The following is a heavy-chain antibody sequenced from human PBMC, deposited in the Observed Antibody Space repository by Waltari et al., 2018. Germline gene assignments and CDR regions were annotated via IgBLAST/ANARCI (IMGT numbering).Heavy chain of an antibody. D-gene: IGHD2-2*01. J-gene: IGHJ4*02. CDR3: AVGYCSSTSCSLGDY. Sequence: QVQLQESGPGLVKPSETLSLTCTVSGYSISSGYYWGWIRQPPGKGLEWIGSIYHSGSTDYNPDLKSRFTISVDTSKNQFSLKLSSVTAADTAVYYCAVGYCSSTSCSLGDYWGQGTLVTVSS. CDR1: GYSISSGYY. V-gene: IGHV4-38-2*02. CDR2: IYHSGST.